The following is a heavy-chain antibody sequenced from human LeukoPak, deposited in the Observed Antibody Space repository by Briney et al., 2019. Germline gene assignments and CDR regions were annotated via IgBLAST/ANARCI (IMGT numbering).Heavy chain of an antibody. D-gene: IGHD3-22*01. V-gene: IGHV2-70*01. J-gene: IGHJ4*02. CDR3: ARILSRNYYDSSGYLDY. CDR1: GFSLSTSGIR. Sequence: SGPALLKPTQTLTLTCTFSGFSLSTSGIRVSWIRQPPGNALEWLALIDWDDDKYYSTSLKTRLNISKDTSKNHVVLTMTNMDPVDTATYYCARILSRNYYDSSGYLDYWGQGTLVTVSS. CDR2: IDWDDDK.